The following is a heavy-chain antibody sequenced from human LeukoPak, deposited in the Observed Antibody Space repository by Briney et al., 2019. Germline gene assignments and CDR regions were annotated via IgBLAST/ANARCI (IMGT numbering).Heavy chain of an antibody. V-gene: IGHV4-34*01. D-gene: IGHD4-11*01. J-gene: IGHJ4*02. CDR1: GGSFSGYY. Sequence: PSETLSLTCAVYGGSFSGYYWSWIRQPPGKGLEWMGEINHSGSTNYNPPLKSRVTISVDTSKNQFSLKLSSVTAADTAVYYCAGRSGYSNTRTFDYWGQGTLVTVSS. CDR3: AGRSGYSNTRTFDY. CDR2: INHSGST.